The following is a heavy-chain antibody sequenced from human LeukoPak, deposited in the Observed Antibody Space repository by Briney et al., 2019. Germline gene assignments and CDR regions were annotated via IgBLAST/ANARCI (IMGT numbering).Heavy chain of an antibody. V-gene: IGHV3-23*01. D-gene: IGHD3-10*01. Sequence: SGGSLRLSCAASGFTFSSYAMSWVRQAPGKGLEWVSAISGSGGSTYYADSVKGRFTISRDNSKNTLYLQMNSLRAEDTAVYYCAHRHGSGSYYNVDYFDYWGQGTLVTVSS. CDR1: GFTFSSYA. J-gene: IGHJ4*02. CDR2: ISGSGGST. CDR3: AHRHGSGSYYNVDYFDY.